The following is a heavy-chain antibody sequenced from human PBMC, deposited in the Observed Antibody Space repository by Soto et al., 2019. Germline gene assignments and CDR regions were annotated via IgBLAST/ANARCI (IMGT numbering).Heavy chain of an antibody. V-gene: IGHV3-7*01. CDR3: ATDLNWSGT. D-gene: IGHD3-3*01. J-gene: IGHJ3*01. CDR2: IKPDGSDT. Sequence: EVQLEESGGGLVQPGWSLRLSCAAYGFTFSSYWMTWVRQAPRKGLEFLATIKPDGSDTYYVDSVKGRFTISRDNAKNSLSLPRNSLRAEDTALYYCATDLNWSGTWGQGTMVTVSS. CDR1: GFTFSSYW.